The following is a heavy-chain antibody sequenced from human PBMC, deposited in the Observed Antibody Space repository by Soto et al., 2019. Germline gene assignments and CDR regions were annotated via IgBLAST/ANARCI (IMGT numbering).Heavy chain of an antibody. J-gene: IGHJ4*02. V-gene: IGHV1-69*13. CDR1: GGTFSSYA. CDR2: IIPIFGTA. CDR3: ARSPRGKNGDYAH. D-gene: IGHD4-17*01. Sequence: SVKVSCKASGGTFSSYAISWVRQAPGQGLEWMGGIIPIFGTANYAQKFQGRVTITADESTSTAYMELSSLRSEDTAVYYCARSPRGKNGDYAHWGQGTLVTVSS.